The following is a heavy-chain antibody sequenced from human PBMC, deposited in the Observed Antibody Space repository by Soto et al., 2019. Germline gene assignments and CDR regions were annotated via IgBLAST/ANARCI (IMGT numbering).Heavy chain of an antibody. CDR3: ASDQMVTFFGEGGPGRYWFDP. V-gene: IGHV1-2*02. CDR2: INPNSGGT. D-gene: IGHD5-18*01. CDR1: GYTFTGYY. J-gene: IGHJ5*02. Sequence: ASVKVSCKASGYTFTGYYMHWVRQAPGQGLEWMGWINPNSGGTNYAQKFQGRVTMTRDTSTSTAYMELSRLRSDDTAVYYCASDQMVTFFGEGGPGRYWFDPWGQGTLVTVSS.